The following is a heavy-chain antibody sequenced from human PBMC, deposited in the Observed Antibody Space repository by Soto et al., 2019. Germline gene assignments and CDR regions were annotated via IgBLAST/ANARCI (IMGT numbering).Heavy chain of an antibody. J-gene: IGHJ4*02. CDR2: INPSGGST. Sequence: QVQLVQSGAEVKKPGASVKVSCKASGYTFTSYYMHWVRQAPGQGLELMGIINPSGGSTSYAQKFQGRVTMTRDTSTSTVYMELSSLRSEDTAVYYCARDGRSYYSSAWYYFDYWGQGTLVTVSS. V-gene: IGHV1-46*01. CDR1: GYTFTSYY. CDR3: ARDGRSYYSSAWYYFDY. D-gene: IGHD6-19*01.